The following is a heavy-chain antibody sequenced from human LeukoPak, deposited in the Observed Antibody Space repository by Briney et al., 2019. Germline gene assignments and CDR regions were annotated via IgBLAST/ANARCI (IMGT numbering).Heavy chain of an antibody. CDR2: IYYSGST. CDR1: GGSISSGDYY. J-gene: IGHJ6*02. V-gene: IGHV4-61*08. CDR3: ARRAYYYYDMDV. Sequence: PSQTLSLTCTVSGGSISSGDYYWSWIRQPPGKGLEWIGYIYYSGSTNYNPSLKSRVTISVDTSKNQFSLKLSSVTAADTAVYYCARRAYYYYDMDVWGQGTTVTVSS.